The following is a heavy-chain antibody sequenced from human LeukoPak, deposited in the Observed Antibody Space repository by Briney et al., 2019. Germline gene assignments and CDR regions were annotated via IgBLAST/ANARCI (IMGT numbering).Heavy chain of an antibody. D-gene: IGHD3-3*01. CDR3: ARLKSGYYYMDV. V-gene: IGHV4-4*07. CDR1: GGSISSYY. CDR2: IYTSGST. J-gene: IGHJ6*03. Sequence: SETLSLXCTVSGGSISSYYWGWIRRPAGKGLEWIGRIYTSGSTNYNPSLKSRVTMSVDTSKNQFSLKLSSVTAADTAVYYCARLKSGYYYMDVWGKGTTVTVSS.